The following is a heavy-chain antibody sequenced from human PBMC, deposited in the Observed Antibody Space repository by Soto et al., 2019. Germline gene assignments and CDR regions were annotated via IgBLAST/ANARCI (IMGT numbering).Heavy chain of an antibody. D-gene: IGHD3-3*01. V-gene: IGHV4-30-4*01. CDR2: IYYSGST. J-gene: IGHJ6*02. Sequence: SETLSLTCTVSGGSISSGDYYWSWIRQPPGKGLGWIGYIYYSGSTYYNPSLKSRVTISVDTSKNQFSLKLSSVTAADTAVYYCAREYYDFWSGSLTYYGMDVWGQGTTVTVSS. CDR1: GGSISSGDYY. CDR3: AREYYDFWSGSLTYYGMDV.